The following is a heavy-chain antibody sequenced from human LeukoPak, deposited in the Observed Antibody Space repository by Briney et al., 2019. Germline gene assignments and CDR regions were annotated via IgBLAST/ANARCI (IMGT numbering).Heavy chain of an antibody. CDR1: GFTFSSYW. CDR2: IKQDGSEK. J-gene: IGHJ6*03. Sequence: GGSLKLSCAASGFTFSSYWMSWVRQAPGKGLEWVANIKQDGSEKYYVDSVKGRFTISRDNAKNSLYLQMNSLRAEDTAVYYCARDGVLLWFGESPRGYYYYYMDVWGKGTTVTVSS. V-gene: IGHV3-7*01. D-gene: IGHD3-10*01. CDR3: ARDGVLLWFGESPRGYYYYYMDV.